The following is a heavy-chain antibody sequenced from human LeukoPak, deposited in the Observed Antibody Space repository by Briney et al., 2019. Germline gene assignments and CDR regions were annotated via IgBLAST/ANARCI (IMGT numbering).Heavy chain of an antibody. CDR1: GFTFNNAW. V-gene: IGHV3-30*18. CDR3: AKAKAVAGLDY. Sequence: PGGSLRLSCAASGFTFNNAWMSWVRQAPGKGLEWVAVISYDGSNKYYADSVKGRFTISRDNSKNTLYLQMNSLRAEDTAVYYCAKAKAVAGLDYWGQGTLVTVSS. CDR2: ISYDGSNK. D-gene: IGHD6-19*01. J-gene: IGHJ4*02.